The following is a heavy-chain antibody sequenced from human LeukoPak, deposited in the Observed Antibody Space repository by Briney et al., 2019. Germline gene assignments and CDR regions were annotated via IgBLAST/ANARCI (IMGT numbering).Heavy chain of an antibody. CDR3: ARSVSGKSYFDY. J-gene: IGHJ4*02. V-gene: IGHV3-7*01. D-gene: IGHD5/OR15-5a*01. Sequence: PGGSLRLSCAASGFTFSSYGMHWVRQAPGKGLEGVANIKQDGSEKYYVDSVKGRFTISRDNAKNSLYLQMNSLRAEDTAVYYCARSVSGKSYFDYWGQGTLVTVSS. CDR2: IKQDGSEK. CDR1: GFTFSSYG.